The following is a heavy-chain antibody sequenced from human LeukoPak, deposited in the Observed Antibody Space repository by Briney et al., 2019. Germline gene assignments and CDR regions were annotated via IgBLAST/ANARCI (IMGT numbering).Heavy chain of an antibody. CDR1: GFTFSSYA. V-gene: IGHV3-23*01. D-gene: IGHD6-13*01. Sequence: GGSLRLSCAASGFTFSSYAMSWVRQAPGKGLEWVSAISGSGATTYYADSVKGRFTIPRDNSKNTLYLQMNSLRAEDTAVYYCAKAHYGAAAGHIWFDPWGQGTLVTVSS. J-gene: IGHJ5*02. CDR2: ISGSGATT. CDR3: AKAHYGAAAGHIWFDP.